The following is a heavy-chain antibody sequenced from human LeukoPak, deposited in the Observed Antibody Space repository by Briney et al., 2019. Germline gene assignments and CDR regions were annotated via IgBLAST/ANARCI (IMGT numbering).Heavy chain of an antibody. V-gene: IGHV3-23*05. CDR1: QFIFSVYA. J-gene: IGHJ5*02. CDR3: AKARLRWEVLPWLDP. CDR2: ITGSSTKT. Sequence: GGSLRLSCTASQFIFSVYAMSWVRQAPGKGLEWVSSITGSSTKTYYADSVKGRFTISRDNSKNTLYLQMNGLRAEDTAIYYCAKARLRWEVLPWLDPWGQGTLVTVSS. D-gene: IGHD1-26*01.